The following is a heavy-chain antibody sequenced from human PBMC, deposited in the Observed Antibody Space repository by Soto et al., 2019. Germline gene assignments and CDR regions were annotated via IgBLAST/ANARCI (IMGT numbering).Heavy chain of an antibody. CDR2: INPSGAST. Sequence: QVQLVQSGAEVKKPGASVKVACKASGYSFNSYYMHWVRQAPGQRPEWMGVINPSGASTSYAQKFQGRVTMTRDTSTSTVYMELSSLRSEDTALYYCASDYNAYQRQHVFDIWGQGTLVTVSS. D-gene: IGHD3-10*01. J-gene: IGHJ3*02. V-gene: IGHV1-46*02. CDR3: ASDYNAYQRQHVFDI. CDR1: GYSFNSYY.